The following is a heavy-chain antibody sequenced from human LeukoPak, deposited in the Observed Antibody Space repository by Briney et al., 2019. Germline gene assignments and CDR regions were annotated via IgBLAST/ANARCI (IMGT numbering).Heavy chain of an antibody. CDR1: GVTFSSYA. D-gene: IGHD1-26*01. CDR3: ARDFGIVDYYLDY. CDR2: ISYDGSNK. Sequence: GGSLRLSRAASGVTFSSYAMHGGREAPGKGLEWVAGISYDGSNKYYADSLKVRFTTSRDNTKTTLYPHMNSARGEAPAVYYCARDFGIVDYYLDYWGAGTLVTASP. V-gene: IGHV3-30-3*01. J-gene: IGHJ4*01.